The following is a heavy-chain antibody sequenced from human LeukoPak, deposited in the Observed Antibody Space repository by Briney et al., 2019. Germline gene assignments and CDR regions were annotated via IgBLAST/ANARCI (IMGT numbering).Heavy chain of an antibody. CDR1: GFSLSDYS. V-gene: IGHV3-48*01. CDR3: ARAGYSSIWYGNYFDY. Sequence: GGALRLSCVASGFSLSDYSMNWVRQAPGEGLEWSSYIDSSSSTIYYADSVKGRFTISRDNSKNTLYLQLNSLRAEDTAVYYCARAGYSSIWYGNYFDYWGQGTLVTVSS. J-gene: IGHJ4*02. CDR2: IDSSSSTI. D-gene: IGHD6-13*01.